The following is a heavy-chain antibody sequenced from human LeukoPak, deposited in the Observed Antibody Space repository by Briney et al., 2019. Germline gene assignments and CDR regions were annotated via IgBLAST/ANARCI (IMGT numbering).Heavy chain of an antibody. CDR1: GGSISSYY. D-gene: IGHD1-20*01. Sequence: SETLSFTCTVSGGSISSYYWSWIRQPPGKGLEWIGYIYYSGSTNYNPSLKSRVTISVDTSKNQFSLKLSSVTAADTAVYYCARDRYNWNDASDAFDIWGQGTMVTVSS. V-gene: IGHV4-59*01. CDR2: IYYSGST. CDR3: ARDRYNWNDASDAFDI. J-gene: IGHJ3*02.